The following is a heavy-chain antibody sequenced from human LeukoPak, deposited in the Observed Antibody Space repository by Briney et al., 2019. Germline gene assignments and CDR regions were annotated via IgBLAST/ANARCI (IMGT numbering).Heavy chain of an antibody. Sequence: SETLSLTCTVSGGSIGSSYYYWGWIRQPPGRGLEWIGSIYYSGSTYYNTSLKSRVTISEDTSKNQFSLKLNSVTAADMAVYYCARHRIAARGSFDYWGQGTLVTVSS. V-gene: IGHV4-39*01. D-gene: IGHD6-6*01. CDR3: ARHRIAARGSFDY. J-gene: IGHJ4*02. CDR1: GGSIGSSYYY. CDR2: IYYSGST.